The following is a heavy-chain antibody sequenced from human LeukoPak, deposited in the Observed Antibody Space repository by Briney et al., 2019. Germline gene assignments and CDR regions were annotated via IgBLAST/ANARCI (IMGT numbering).Heavy chain of an antibody. Sequence: GASVKVSCKASGYTFTSYGISWVRQAPGQGLEWMGWISAYNGNTNYAQKLQGRVTMTTDTSTSTAYMELRSLRSDDTAVYYCARDLNPRLLWFGESDYFDYWGQGTLVTVSS. V-gene: IGHV1-18*01. D-gene: IGHD3-10*01. CDR2: ISAYNGNT. J-gene: IGHJ4*02. CDR1: GYTFTSYG. CDR3: ARDLNPRLLWFGESDYFDY.